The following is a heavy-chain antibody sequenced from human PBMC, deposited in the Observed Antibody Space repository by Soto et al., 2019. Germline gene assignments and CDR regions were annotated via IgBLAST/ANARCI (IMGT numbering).Heavy chain of an antibody. V-gene: IGHV1-18*01. J-gene: IGHJ6*03. Sequence: QIQLVQSGGEVKKPGASVKVSCKASGYTFTSCGISWVRQAPGQGLEWMGRISIYNGNTNYAEKFQGRVTMTTDTSTSTAYMELGSLRSDDTAVYYCARRFGYSTSYDSYYLDVWGKGTPVTVSS. CDR3: ARRFGYSTSYDSYYLDV. D-gene: IGHD6-13*01. CDR2: ISIYNGNT. CDR1: GYTFTSCG.